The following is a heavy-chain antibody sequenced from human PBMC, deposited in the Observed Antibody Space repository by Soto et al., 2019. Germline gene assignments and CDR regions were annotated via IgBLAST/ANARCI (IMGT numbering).Heavy chain of an antibody. CDR1: GFTFSDYY. V-gene: IGHV3-11*05. D-gene: IGHD3-22*01. Sequence: PGGSLRLSCAASGFTFSDYYMSWIRQAPGKGLEWVSYISSSSSYTNYADSVKGRLTISRDNAKNSLYLQMNSLRAEDTAVYYCARGGGSGYYTIDYWGQGTLVTVSS. CDR2: ISSSSSYT. J-gene: IGHJ4*02. CDR3: ARGGGSGYYTIDY.